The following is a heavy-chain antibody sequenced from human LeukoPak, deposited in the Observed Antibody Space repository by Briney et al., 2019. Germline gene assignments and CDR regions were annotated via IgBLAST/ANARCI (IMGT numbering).Heavy chain of an antibody. D-gene: IGHD1-26*01. CDR1: GGTFSSYA. CDR2: ISAYNGNT. J-gene: IGHJ3*02. CDR3: ARVGGELLRSDAFDI. V-gene: IGHV1-18*01. Sequence: ASVKVSCKASGGTFSSYAISWVRQAPGQGLEWMGGISAYNGNTNYAQNLQGRVTLTTDTSTTTAYMELRSLRSDDTAVYYCARVGGELLRSDAFDIWGQGTMVTVSS.